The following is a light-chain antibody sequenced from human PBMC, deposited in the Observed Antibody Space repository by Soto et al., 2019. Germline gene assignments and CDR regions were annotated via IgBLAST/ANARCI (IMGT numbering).Light chain of an antibody. V-gene: IGLV2-14*03. Sequence: QSALTQPASVSGAPGQSITVSCTGTSNDVGAYNYVSWYQQHPGTAPKLMIYDVSNRPSGVSNRFSGSKSGNTASLTISGLQSEDEADYYCTSSTSSRTYVFGTGTKVTVL. CDR3: TSSTSSRTYV. CDR1: SNDVGAYNY. CDR2: DVS. J-gene: IGLJ1*01.